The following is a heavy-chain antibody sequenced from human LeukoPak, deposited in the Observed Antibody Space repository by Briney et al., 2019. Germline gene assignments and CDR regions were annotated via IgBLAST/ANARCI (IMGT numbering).Heavy chain of an antibody. V-gene: IGHV4-31*03. D-gene: IGHD1-26*01. CDR3: ARGRGGSYFFGRRDRYYFDY. J-gene: IGHJ4*02. CDR2: IYYSGST. CDR1: GGSISSGGYY. Sequence: SQTLSLTCTVSGGSISSGGYYWGWIRQHPGKGLERIGYIYYSGSTYYNPSLKSRVTISVDTSKNQFSLKLSSVTAADTAVYYCARGRGGSYFFGRRDRYYFDYWGQGTLVTVSS.